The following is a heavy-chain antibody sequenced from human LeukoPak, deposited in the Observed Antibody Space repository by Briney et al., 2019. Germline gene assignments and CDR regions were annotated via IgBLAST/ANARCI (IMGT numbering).Heavy chain of an antibody. V-gene: IGHV3-23*01. J-gene: IGHJ4*02. CDR1: GFIFSSYA. CDR2: ISGSGGST. CDR3: AKDRGGIAVADPAFDY. Sequence: PGGSLRLSCAASGFIFSSYAMSWVRQAPGKGLEWVSAISGSGGSTYYADSVKGRFTISRDNSKNTLYLQMNSLRAEDTAVYYCAKDRGGIAVADPAFDYWGQGTLVTVSS. D-gene: IGHD6-19*01.